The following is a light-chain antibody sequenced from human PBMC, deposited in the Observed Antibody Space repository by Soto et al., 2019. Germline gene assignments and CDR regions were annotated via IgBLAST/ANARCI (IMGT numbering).Light chain of an antibody. CDR3: QTYGSSLSVV. CDR2: GNS. CDR1: SSDIGAGYD. V-gene: IGLV1-40*01. J-gene: IGLJ2*01. Sequence: QSVLTQPPSVSGAPGQWVTISCTGSSSDIGAGYDVHWYQQLPGTAPQLLIYGNSKRPSGVPDRFSGSKSGTSASLAITGLQAEDDADYYCQTYGSSLSVVFGGGTQVTVL.